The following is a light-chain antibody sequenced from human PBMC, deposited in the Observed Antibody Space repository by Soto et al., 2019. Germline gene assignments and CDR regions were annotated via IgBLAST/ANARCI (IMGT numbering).Light chain of an antibody. Sequence: EIVLTQSPATLSSSPGERATLSCRASQTVSSKLAWYQQKPGQAPRLLIYGASTRATGIPARFSGSGSGTEFTLTISSLQSEDFAVYYCQQYNNWPRTFGQGTKVEIK. CDR2: GAS. J-gene: IGKJ1*01. CDR3: QQYNNWPRT. CDR1: QTVSSK. V-gene: IGKV3-15*01.